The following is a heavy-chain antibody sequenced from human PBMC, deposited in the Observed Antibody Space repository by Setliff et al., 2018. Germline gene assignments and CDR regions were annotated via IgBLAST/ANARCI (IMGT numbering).Heavy chain of an antibody. CDR1: GGTFSSYT. CDR2: IIPILGIA. D-gene: IGHD3-10*01. J-gene: IGHJ5*02. V-gene: IGHV1-69*04. CDR3: ARDISLGKAAVWFGELRGWFDP. Sequence: SVKVSCKASGGTFSSYTISWVRRAPGQGLEWMGRIIPILGIANYAQKFQGRVTITADKSTSTAYMELSSLRSEDTAVYYCARDISLGKAAVWFGELRGWFDPWGQGTLVTVSS.